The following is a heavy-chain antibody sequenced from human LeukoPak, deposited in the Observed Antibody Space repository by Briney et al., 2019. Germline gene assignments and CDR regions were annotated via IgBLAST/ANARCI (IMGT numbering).Heavy chain of an antibody. CDR1: GGSFSGYY. D-gene: IGHD5-24*01. CDR2: INHSGST. CDR3: ARHRSGWLQSSFDY. J-gene: IGHJ4*02. V-gene: IGHV4-34*01. Sequence: PSETLSLTCAVYGGSFSGYYWSWIRQPPEKGLEWIGEINHSGSTNYNPSLKSRVTISVDTSKNQFSLKLSSVTAADTAVYYCARHRSGWLQSSFDYWGQGTLVTVSS.